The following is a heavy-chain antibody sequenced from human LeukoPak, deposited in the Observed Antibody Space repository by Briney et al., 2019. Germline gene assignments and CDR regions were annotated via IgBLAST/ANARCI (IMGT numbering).Heavy chain of an antibody. CDR3: ARGNVDYDFWSGPFDY. CDR1: GFTFSSYA. CDR2: ISGSGGST. Sequence: PGGSLRLSCAASGFTFSSYAMSWVRQAPGKGLEWVSAISGSGGSTYYADSVKGRFTISRDNSKNTLYLQMNSLRAEDTAVYYCARGNVDYDFWSGPFDYWGQGTLVTVSS. D-gene: IGHD3-3*01. J-gene: IGHJ4*02. V-gene: IGHV3-23*01.